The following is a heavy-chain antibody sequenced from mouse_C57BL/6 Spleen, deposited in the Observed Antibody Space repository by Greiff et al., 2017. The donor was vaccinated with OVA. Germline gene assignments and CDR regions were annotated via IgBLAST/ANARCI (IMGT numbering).Heavy chain of an antibody. CDR3: ARDYYGSSYEYYFDY. D-gene: IGHD1-1*01. CDR2: IYPRSGNT. V-gene: IGHV1-81*01. CDR1: GYTFTSYG. J-gene: IGHJ2*01. Sequence: VQLQQSGAELARPGASVKLSCKASGYTFTSYGISWVKQRIGQGLEWIGEIYPRSGNTYYNEKFKGKATLTADKSSSTAYMELRSLTSEDSAVYFCARDYYGSSYEYYFDYWGQGTTLTVSS.